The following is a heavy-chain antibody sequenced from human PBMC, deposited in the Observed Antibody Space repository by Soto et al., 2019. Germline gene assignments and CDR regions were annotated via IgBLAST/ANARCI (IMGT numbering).Heavy chain of an antibody. J-gene: IGHJ4*02. CDR3: ARDASQTGVPLDY. V-gene: IGHV4-31*03. CDR1: GGSISSGGYF. CDR2: IHYSGNT. Sequence: QVQLQESGPGLVEPSQTLSLTCTVSGGSISSGGYFWSWIRQHPGKGLEWIGYIHYSGNTYYNPSLKRRITISVDTSKTQSSLNLTSVTAADTAVYYCARDASQTGVPLDYWGQGTLVTVSS. D-gene: IGHD7-27*01.